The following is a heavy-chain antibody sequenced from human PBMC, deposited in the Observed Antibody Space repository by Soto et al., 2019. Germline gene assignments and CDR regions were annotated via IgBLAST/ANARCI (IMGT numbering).Heavy chain of an antibody. V-gene: IGHV4-30-4*01. CDR3: ARDPCCGAGLYGIDA. CDR2: VSHDGTT. Sequence: PSETLSLTCTVYCASIRSGAYPWSWIGQSPGKGRAWIGHVSHDGTTHHNPSPARRLAIYLDPPKPQFSLKATPVTAADTAVYYCARDPCCGAGLYGIDAGGHATTVTVS. CDR1: CASIRSGAYP. J-gene: IGHJ6*02. D-gene: IGHD2-21*01.